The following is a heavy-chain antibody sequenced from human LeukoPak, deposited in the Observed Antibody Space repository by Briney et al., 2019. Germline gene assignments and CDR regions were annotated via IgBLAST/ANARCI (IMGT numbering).Heavy chain of an antibody. CDR2: ISYAGSNK. CDR1: GFTFSSYG. Sequence: PGRSLRLSCAASGFTFSSYGMHWVRQAPGKGLEWVAVISYAGSNKYYADSVKGRFTISRDNSKNTLYLQMNSLRAEDTAVYYCAKAKDIVVVPAAISFDYWGQGTLVTVSS. D-gene: IGHD2-2*02. CDR3: AKAKDIVVVPAAISFDY. V-gene: IGHV3-30*18. J-gene: IGHJ4*02.